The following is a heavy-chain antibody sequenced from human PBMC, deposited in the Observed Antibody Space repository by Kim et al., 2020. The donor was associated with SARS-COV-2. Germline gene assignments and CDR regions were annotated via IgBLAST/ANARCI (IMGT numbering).Heavy chain of an antibody. J-gene: IGHJ6*02. CDR3: AKDLTGGWDYYYYYGMDV. CDR2: ISGSGGST. V-gene: IGHV3-23*01. Sequence: GGSLRLSCAASGFTFSSYAMSWVRQAPGKGLEWVSAISGSGGSTYYADSVKGRFTISRDNSKNTLYLQMNSLRAEDTAVYYCAKDLTGGWDYYYYYGMDVWGQGTTVTVSS. D-gene: IGHD6-19*01. CDR1: GFTFSSYA.